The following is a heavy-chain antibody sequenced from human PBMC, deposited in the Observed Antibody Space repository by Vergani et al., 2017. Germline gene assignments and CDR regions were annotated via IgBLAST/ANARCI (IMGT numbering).Heavy chain of an antibody. CDR1: GFTVSSNY. CDR3: ARDLDSEYYYDSSGYFDY. D-gene: IGHD3-22*01. CDR2: IYSGGST. Sequence: EVQLVESGGGLIQPGGSLRLSCAASGFTVSSNYMSWVRQAPGKGLEWVSVIYSGGSTYYADSVKGRFTISRDNAKNSLYLQMNSLRAEDTAVYYCARDLDSEYYYDSSGYFDYWGQGTLVTVSS. V-gene: IGHV3-53*01. J-gene: IGHJ4*02.